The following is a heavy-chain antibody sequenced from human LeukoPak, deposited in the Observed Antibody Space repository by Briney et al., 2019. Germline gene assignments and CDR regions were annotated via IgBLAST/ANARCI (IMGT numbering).Heavy chain of an antibody. V-gene: IGHV3-23*01. D-gene: IGHD2-15*01. J-gene: IGHJ6*03. CDR2: ISGSGSST. CDR3: ARDRSCTGGSCYMDV. CDR1: GFTFSSYG. Sequence: PGGSLRLSCAASGFTFSSYGMSWVRQAPGKGLEWVSVISGSGSSTYYADSVKGRFTISRDNSKNTLSLQMSSLRVEDTAVYYCARDRSCTGGSCYMDVWGRGTTVTVSS.